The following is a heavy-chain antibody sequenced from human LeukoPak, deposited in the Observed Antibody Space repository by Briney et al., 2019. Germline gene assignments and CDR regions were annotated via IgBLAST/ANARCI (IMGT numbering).Heavy chain of an antibody. Sequence: ASVKVSCKASGYTFTGYYMHWVRLAPGQGLEWMGWMNPNSGNTGYAQKFQGRVTMTRNTSISTAYMELSSLRSEDTAVYYCARDWFDPWGQGTLVTVSS. V-gene: IGHV1-8*02. J-gene: IGHJ5*02. CDR3: ARDWFDP. CDR2: MNPNSGNT. CDR1: GYTFTGYY.